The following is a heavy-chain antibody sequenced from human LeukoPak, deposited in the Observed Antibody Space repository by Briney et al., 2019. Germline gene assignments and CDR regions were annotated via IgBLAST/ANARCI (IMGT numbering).Heavy chain of an antibody. Sequence: ASVKVSCKASGYTFTGFYIHWVRQAPGQGLQWMGWINTNTGNPTYAQGFTGRIVFSLDTSVSTAYLQISSLKAEDSAVCYCAKNGLGAVVKTDWGQGTLVTVSS. V-gene: IGHV7-4-1*02. CDR3: AKNGLGAVVKTD. D-gene: IGHD3-22*01. CDR1: GYTFTGFY. CDR2: INTNTGNP. J-gene: IGHJ4*02.